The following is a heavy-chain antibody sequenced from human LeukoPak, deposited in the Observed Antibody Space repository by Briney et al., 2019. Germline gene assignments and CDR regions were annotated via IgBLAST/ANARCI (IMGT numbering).Heavy chain of an antibody. D-gene: IGHD3-9*01. CDR3: ATADWFSFDF. V-gene: IGHV3-7*04. CDR1: GFTFSSFW. J-gene: IGHJ4*02. CDR2: IKNDGSEK. Sequence: PGGSLRLSCAASGFTFSSFWMSWVSQAPGKGLEWVATIKNDGSEKNYVDSVKGRFTISRDNAKNSLYLQMSGLRAEDTAVYFCATADWFSFDFWGQGTLVTVSS.